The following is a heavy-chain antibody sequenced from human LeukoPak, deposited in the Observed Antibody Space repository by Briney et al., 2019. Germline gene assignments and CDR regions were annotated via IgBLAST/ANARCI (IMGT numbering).Heavy chain of an antibody. D-gene: IGHD2/OR15-2a*01. CDR1: GNYW. CDR3: VSFYETY. CDR2: INSDGSWT. V-gene: IGHV3-74*01. Sequence: GGSLRLSCAASGNYWMHWVRQAPGKGLVWVSHINSDGSWTSYADSVKGRFTISRNNAKNTVYLQMNSLRAEDTAVYYCVSFYETYWGRGTLVTVSS. J-gene: IGHJ4*02.